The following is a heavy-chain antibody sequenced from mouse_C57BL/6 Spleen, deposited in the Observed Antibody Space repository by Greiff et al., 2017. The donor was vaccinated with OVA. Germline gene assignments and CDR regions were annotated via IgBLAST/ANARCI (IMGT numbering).Heavy chain of an antibody. CDR1: GFSLTSYG. CDR2: IWRGGST. V-gene: IGHV2-5*01. Sequence: VQLQQSGPGLVQPSQSLSITCTVSGFSLTSYGVHWVRQSPGKGLEWLGVIWRGGSTDYNAAFMSRLSITKDNSKSQVFFKMNSLQADDTARYYCAKPSTMVTTAWFAYWGQGTLVTVSA. CDR3: AKPSTMVTTAWFAY. J-gene: IGHJ3*01. D-gene: IGHD2-2*01.